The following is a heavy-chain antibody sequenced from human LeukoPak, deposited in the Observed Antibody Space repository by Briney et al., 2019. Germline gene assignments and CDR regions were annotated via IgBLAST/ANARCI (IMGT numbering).Heavy chain of an antibody. CDR2: ISGSSAAI. V-gene: IGHV3-48*01. J-gene: IGHJ4*02. Sequence: GGSLRLSCAASGFSFSNYAMNWVRQAPGKGLEWVSYISGSSAAIYYADSVKGRFTISRDNSKNTLYLQMNSLRAEDTTVYYCARRVQADYWGQGTLVTVSS. CDR3: ARRVQADY. CDR1: GFSFSNYA.